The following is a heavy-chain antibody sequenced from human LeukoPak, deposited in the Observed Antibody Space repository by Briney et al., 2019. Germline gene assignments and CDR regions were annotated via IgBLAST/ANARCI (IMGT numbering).Heavy chain of an antibody. CDR2: MNPDSGNT. Sequence: GASVKVSCKASGYTFTSYDINWVRQATGQGLEWMGWMNPDSGNTGYAQKFQGRVTMTRNTSVSTAYMELSSLRSEDTAVYYCARGESGLLLDYFGRDVRGQRTTVTLSS. CDR1: GYTFTSYD. J-gene: IGHJ6*02. CDR3: ARGESGLLLDYFGRDV. V-gene: IGHV1-8*01. D-gene: IGHD2/OR15-2a*01.